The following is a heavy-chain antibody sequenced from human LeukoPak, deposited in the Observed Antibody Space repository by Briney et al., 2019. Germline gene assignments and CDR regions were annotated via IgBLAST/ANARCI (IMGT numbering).Heavy chain of an antibody. D-gene: IGHD1-26*01. V-gene: IGHV1-46*01. J-gene: IGHJ4*02. Sequence: ASVTVSCKASGYIFTSFYMHWVRQAPGQGLEWMGIINPSGGNTGYAQKFQGRVTMTRDTSTSKVDMELSSLRSEDTAVYYCAREVGIRGYFDYWGRGTPVTVSS. CDR1: GYIFTSFY. CDR3: AREVGIRGYFDY. CDR2: INPSGGNT.